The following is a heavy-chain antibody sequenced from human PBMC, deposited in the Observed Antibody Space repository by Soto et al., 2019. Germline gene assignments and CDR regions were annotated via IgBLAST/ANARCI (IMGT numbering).Heavy chain of an antibody. CDR1: GFTFSSYS. V-gene: IGHV3-21*01. J-gene: IGHJ3*02. Sequence: PGGSLRLSCAASGFTFSSYSMNWVRQAPGKGLEWVSSISSSSSYIYYADSVKGRFTISRDNAKNSLYLQMNSLRAEDTAVYYCARDKGVWFGEFNAFDIWGQGTMVTVSS. CDR3: ARDKGVWFGEFNAFDI. D-gene: IGHD3-10*01. CDR2: ISSSSSYI.